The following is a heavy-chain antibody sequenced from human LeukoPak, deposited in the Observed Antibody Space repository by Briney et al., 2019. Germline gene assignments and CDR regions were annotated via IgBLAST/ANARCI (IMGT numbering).Heavy chain of an antibody. V-gene: IGHV1-2*02. J-gene: IGHJ4*02. D-gene: IGHD6-6*01. Sequence: ASVKVSCKTSGYTFTSYAIHWVRQAPGQRLEWMGCINPQSGGTRSAEKFRGRVTMTRDAFNSTAYMDLSSLTSDDTAVYYCVRDFVWHDSSSSDYWGQGTLITVSS. CDR2: INPQSGGT. CDR3: VRDFVWHDSSSSDY. CDR1: GYTFTSYA.